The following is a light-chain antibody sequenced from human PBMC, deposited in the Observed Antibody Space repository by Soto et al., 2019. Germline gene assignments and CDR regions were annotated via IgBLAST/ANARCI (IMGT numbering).Light chain of an antibody. Sequence: DIQMTQSPSSLYASVGDRVTLTCHASQDISNYLNWYQQKPGKAPKLLIYDASNLETGVTSRFSGSGSGTDFTLTISSLQPEDIATYYCQQYDNLPITFGQGTRLDIK. CDR2: DAS. CDR1: QDISNY. CDR3: QQYDNLPIT. J-gene: IGKJ5*01. V-gene: IGKV1-33*01.